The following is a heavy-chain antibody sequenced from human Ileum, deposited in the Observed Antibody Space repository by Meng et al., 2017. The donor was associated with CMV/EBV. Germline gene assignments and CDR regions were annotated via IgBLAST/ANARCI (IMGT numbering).Heavy chain of an antibody. CDR1: GGTFSSYA. CDR2: IIPILGIA. J-gene: IGHJ4*02. Sequence: QVQLVESGAEVKKPGSSVKVCCKASGGTFSSYAISWVRQAPGQGLEWMGGIIPILGIANYAQKFQGRVTITADKSTSTAYMELSSLRSEDTAVYYCARGEGRDSGSYTLDYWGQGTLVTVSS. CDR3: ARGEGRDSGSYTLDY. D-gene: IGHD1-26*01. V-gene: IGHV1-69*10.